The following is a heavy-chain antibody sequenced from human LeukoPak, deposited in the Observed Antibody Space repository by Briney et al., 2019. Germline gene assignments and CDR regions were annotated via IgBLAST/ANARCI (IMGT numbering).Heavy chain of an antibody. CDR2: MSSSDDGR. Sequence: GGSLRLSCATSGFSFSSYAVSWVRQAPGKGLEWVSAMSSSDDGRYYAASVRGRFTISRDTSRSTLYLQMSSLRAEDTAVYYCAKESGYYYDSSGFDAFDIWGQGTMVTVSS. D-gene: IGHD3-22*01. J-gene: IGHJ3*02. V-gene: IGHV3-23*01. CDR3: AKESGYYYDSSGFDAFDI. CDR1: GFSFSSYA.